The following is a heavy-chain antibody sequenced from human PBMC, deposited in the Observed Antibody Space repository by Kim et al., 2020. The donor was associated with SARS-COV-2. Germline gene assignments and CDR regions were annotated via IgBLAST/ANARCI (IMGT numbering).Heavy chain of an antibody. J-gene: IGHJ4*02. CDR3: ARGDEILTGPDY. D-gene: IGHD3-9*01. Sequence: YYADSVKGRFTISRDNSKNTLYLQMNSLRAEDTAVYYCARGDEILTGPDYWGQGTLVTVSS. V-gene: IGHV3-30*01.